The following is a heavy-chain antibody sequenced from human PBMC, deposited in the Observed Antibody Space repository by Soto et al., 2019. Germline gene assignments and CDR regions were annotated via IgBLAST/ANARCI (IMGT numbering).Heavy chain of an antibody. V-gene: IGHV1-69*13. CDR1: GGTFSSYG. D-gene: IGHD1-26*01. Sequence: VASVKVSCKAAGGTFSSYGISWVRQAPGQGLEWMGGIIPMFGTATHTQNFQGRLTITADESTSTAYMELSSLRSEDTAVYFCARSVGVTTLSYLDYWGQGTLVTVSS. CDR2: IIPMFGTA. CDR3: ARSVGVTTLSYLDY. J-gene: IGHJ4*02.